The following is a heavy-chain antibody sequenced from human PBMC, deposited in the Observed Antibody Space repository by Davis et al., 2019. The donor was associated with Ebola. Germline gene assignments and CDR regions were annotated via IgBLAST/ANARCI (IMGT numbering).Heavy chain of an antibody. J-gene: IGHJ4*02. CDR3: ARAYNWNPEGFDY. CDR2: INHSGST. CDR1: GVSFSGYY. Sequence: SETLSLTCAVSGVSFSGYYWSWIRQPPGKGLEWIGEINHSGSTNYNPSLKSRVTISVDTSKNQFSLKLGSVTAADTAVYYCARAYNWNPEGFDYWGQGTLVTVSS. D-gene: IGHD1-20*01. V-gene: IGHV4-34*01.